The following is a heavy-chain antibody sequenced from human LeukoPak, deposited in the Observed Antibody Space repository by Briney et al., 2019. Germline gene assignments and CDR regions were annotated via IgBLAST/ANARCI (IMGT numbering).Heavy chain of an antibody. CDR3: ARSGDLNTERAFDI. D-gene: IGHD4-17*01. Sequence: ASVKVSCKASGYTFTGYYIHWVRQAPGQGLEWMGWINPNSGGTNYAQKFQGRVTMTRDMSISTAYMELSRLRSDDTAVYYCARSGDLNTERAFDIWGQGTMVTVSS. V-gene: IGHV1-2*02. CDR2: INPNSGGT. CDR1: GYTFTGYY. J-gene: IGHJ3*02.